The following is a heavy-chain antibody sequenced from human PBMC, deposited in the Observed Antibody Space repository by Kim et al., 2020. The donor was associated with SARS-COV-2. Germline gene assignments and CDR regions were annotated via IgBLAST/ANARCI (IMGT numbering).Heavy chain of an antibody. CDR2: IYKNGIHA. CDR1: GFSFSDYS. J-gene: IGHJ4*02. V-gene: IGHV3-64*01. Sequence: GGSLRLSCAASGFSFSDYSMFWVRQVPGKGLDYVSGIYKNGIHAYHANSVKGRFIVSRDDSRSTFFLQMDSLTAEDTAVYYCARWWIKDPLTGRNGFDYWGQGALVSVSS. CDR3: ARWWIKDPLTGRNGFDY. D-gene: IGHD3-9*01.